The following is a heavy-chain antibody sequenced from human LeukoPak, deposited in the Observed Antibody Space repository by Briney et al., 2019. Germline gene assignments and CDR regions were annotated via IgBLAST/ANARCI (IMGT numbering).Heavy chain of an antibody. Sequence: GGSLRLSCTASGFTVSNNYVNWVRQAPGKGLEWVSVIYSGGSTYYADSVKGRFTNSRDNPKNTQYLQMNSLRVEDTAVYYCARDALTDYSRAFDIWGQGTMVTVSS. D-gene: IGHD3-16*01. CDR2: IYSGGST. V-gene: IGHV3-53*01. CDR3: ARDALTDYSRAFDI. CDR1: GFTVSNNY. J-gene: IGHJ3*02.